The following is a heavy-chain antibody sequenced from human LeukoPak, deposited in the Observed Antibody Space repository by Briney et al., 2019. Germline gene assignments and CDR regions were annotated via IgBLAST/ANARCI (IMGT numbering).Heavy chain of an antibody. J-gene: IGHJ4*02. CDR3: ASEVLWFGEWGTPLDY. D-gene: IGHD3-10*01. CDR1: GFTFSSYG. CDR2: ISYDGSNK. V-gene: IGHV3-30*03. Sequence: PGGSLRLSCAASGFTFSSYGMHWVRQAPGKGLEWVAVISYDGSNKYYADSVKGRFTISRDNSKNTLYLQMNSLRAEDTAVYYCASEVLWFGEWGTPLDYWGQGTLVTVSS.